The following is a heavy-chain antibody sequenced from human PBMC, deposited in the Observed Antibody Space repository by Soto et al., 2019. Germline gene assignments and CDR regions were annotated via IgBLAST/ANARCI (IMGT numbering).Heavy chain of an antibody. CDR3: VRDRGWFDP. CDR2: INPTGGSA. Sequence: ASVKVSCKASGYSFTSYYIHWVRQAPGQGLEWMGIINPTGGSATYAQKFQGRVTMTRDTSTSTVFMDLSSLRSEDTAVYYCVRDRGWFDPWGQGTPVTVSS. V-gene: IGHV1-46*01. CDR1: GYSFTSYY. J-gene: IGHJ5*02.